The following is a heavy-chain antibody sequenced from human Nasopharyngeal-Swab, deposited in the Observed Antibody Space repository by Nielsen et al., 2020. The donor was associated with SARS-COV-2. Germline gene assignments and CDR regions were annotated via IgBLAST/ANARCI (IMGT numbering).Heavy chain of an antibody. CDR1: GGSFSGYY. Sequence: SETLSLTCAVYGGSFSGYYWSWIRQPPGKGLEWIGEINHSGSTNYNPSLKSRVTISVDTSKNQFSLKLSSVTAADTAVYYCARGPLPRYCSGGSCYSRYYYYMDVWSKGTTVTVSS. CDR2: INHSGST. V-gene: IGHV4-34*01. J-gene: IGHJ6*03. D-gene: IGHD2-15*01. CDR3: ARGPLPRYCSGGSCYSRYYYYMDV.